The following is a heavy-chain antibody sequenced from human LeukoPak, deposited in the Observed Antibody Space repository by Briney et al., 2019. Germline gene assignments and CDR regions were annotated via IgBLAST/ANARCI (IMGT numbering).Heavy chain of an antibody. CDR1: GYTFTGHN. D-gene: IGHD3-10*01. J-gene: IGHJ4*02. V-gene: IGHV1-2*02. Sequence: GESLKVSCKASGYTFTGHNLHWVRQAPGQGLEWMGWINPNSGDTNYAQKFQGRVTMTRDTSISTAYMELSTLRSDDTAVFYCARRHGSGSDYRGVDYWGQGTLVTVSS. CDR3: ARRHGSGSDYRGVDY. CDR2: INPNSGDT.